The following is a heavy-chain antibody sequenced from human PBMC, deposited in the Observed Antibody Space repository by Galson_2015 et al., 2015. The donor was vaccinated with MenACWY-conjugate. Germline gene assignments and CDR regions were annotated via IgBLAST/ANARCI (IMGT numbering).Heavy chain of an antibody. CDR3: ARDPPHYYEPWGGMDV. CDR2: INQDGSVK. V-gene: IGHV3-7*03. CDR1: GFTFSNYW. Sequence: SLRLSCAASGFTFSNYWMTWVRQAPGKGLEWVANINQDGSVKNYVDSVKGRFTISRDNAENSLRLQMDSLRAEDTAVYYCARDPPHYYEPWGGMDVWGQGTTVLVSS. D-gene: IGHD3-22*01. J-gene: IGHJ6*02.